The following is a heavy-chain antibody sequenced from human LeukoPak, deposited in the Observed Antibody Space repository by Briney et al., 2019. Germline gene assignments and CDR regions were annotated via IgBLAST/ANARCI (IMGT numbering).Heavy chain of an antibody. CDR1: GGSISSGDYY. J-gene: IGHJ3*02. V-gene: IGHV4-31*03. CDR2: IYYSGST. CDR3: ARVAGNGAFDI. Sequence: KPSETLSLTCTVSGGSISSGDYYWSWICQHPGKGLEWIGFIYYSGSTYYNPSLKSRITISVDTSKNQFSLKLSSVTAADTAVYYCARVAGNGAFDIWGQGTMVTVSS. D-gene: IGHD6-13*01.